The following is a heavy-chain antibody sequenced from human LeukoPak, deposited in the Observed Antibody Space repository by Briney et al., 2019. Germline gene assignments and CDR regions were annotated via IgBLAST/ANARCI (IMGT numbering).Heavy chain of an antibody. V-gene: IGHV1-2*02. CDR1: GYTFTCYY. J-gene: IGHJ5*02. Sequence: ASVKVSCKASGYTFTCYYMHWVRQAPGQGLEWMGWINPNSGGTNYAQKFQGRVTMTGDTSISTAYMELSRLRSDDTAVCYCARVEGTAMLEFDPWGQGTLVTVSS. CDR3: ARVEGTAMLEFDP. D-gene: IGHD5-18*01. CDR2: INPNSGGT.